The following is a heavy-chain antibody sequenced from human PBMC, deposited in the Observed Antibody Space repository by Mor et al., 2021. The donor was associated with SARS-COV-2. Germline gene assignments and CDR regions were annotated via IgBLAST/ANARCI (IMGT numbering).Heavy chain of an antibody. CDR3: ARGVEGVFDY. J-gene: IGHJ4*02. CDR2: INTNSGDT. V-gene: IGHV1-2*02. Sequence: LEWMARINTNSGDTKDAQKIQGRDTKTSDTSSSTVYLELNSLRPDDTAVYFCARGVEGVFDYWGQGTLVTVSS.